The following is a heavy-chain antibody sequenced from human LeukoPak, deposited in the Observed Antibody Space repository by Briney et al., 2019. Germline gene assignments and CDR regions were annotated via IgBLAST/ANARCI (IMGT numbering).Heavy chain of an antibody. V-gene: IGHV3-23*01. CDR1: GFTFSSIA. D-gene: IGHD1-26*01. CDR2: ISGSGGGT. Sequence: GGSLPVSCAASGFTFSSIAMSWVRQAPDKGLEWVSTISGSGGGTYYAHSVKGRFTISRDDSKNTLYLQMNSLRADDTAVYYCAKDLGRYRNNFFDYWGQG. J-gene: IGHJ4*02. CDR3: AKDLGRYRNNFFDY.